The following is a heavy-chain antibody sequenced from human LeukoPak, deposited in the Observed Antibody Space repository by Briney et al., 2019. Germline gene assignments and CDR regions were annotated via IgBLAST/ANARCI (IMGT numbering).Heavy chain of an antibody. CDR3: AKGYYYDSSGYYSDAFDI. CDR1: GFTFSSYA. CDR2: ISGSGGGT. D-gene: IGHD3-22*01. V-gene: IGHV3-23*01. Sequence: ETGGSLRLSCAASGFTFSSYAMSWVRQAPRKGLEWVSAISGSGGGTYYADSVKGRFTISRDNSKNTLYLQMNSLRAEDTAVYYCAKGYYYDSSGYYSDAFDIWGQGTMVTVSS. J-gene: IGHJ3*02.